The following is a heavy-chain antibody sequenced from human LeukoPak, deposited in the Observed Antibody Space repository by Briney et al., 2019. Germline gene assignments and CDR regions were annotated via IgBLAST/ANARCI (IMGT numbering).Heavy chain of an antibody. Sequence: SETLSLTCEVSGYSISSDKYWGWIRQPPGKGLEWIGSIYHTGSTYYNPSLKSRVSISVDTSKNQFSLKFTSVTAADTAVYYCARSHSDWQGHNNWFDPWGQGTLVTVSS. D-gene: IGHD6-19*01. CDR1: GYSISSDKY. CDR3: ARSHSDWQGHNNWFDP. V-gene: IGHV4-38-2*01. CDR2: IYHTGST. J-gene: IGHJ5*02.